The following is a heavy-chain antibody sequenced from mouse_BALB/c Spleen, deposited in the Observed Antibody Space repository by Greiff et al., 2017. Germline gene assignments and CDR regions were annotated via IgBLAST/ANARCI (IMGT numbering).Heavy chain of an antibody. V-gene: IGHV6-6*02. D-gene: IGHD2-4*01. J-gene: IGHJ2*01. CDR2: IRLKSNNYAT. CDR3: TRLITTGY. CDR1: GFTFSNYW. Sequence: EVQVEESGGGLVQPGGSMKLSCDASGFTFSNYWMNWVRQSPEKGLEWVAEIRLKSNNYATHYAESVKGRFTISRDDSKSSVYLQMNNLRAEDTGIYYCTRLITTGYWGQGTTLTVSS.